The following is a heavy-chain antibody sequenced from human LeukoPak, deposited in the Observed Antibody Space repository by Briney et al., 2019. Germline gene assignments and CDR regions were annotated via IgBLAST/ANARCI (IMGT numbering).Heavy chain of an antibody. Sequence: NASETLSLTCTVSGGSISSSSYYWGWIRQPPGKGLEWIGSIYYSGSTYYNPSLKSRVTISVDTSKNQFSLKLSSVTAADTAVYYCARDIVLMEVGGLDYWGQGTLVTVSS. CDR1: GGSISSSSYY. J-gene: IGHJ4*02. CDR2: IYYSGST. V-gene: IGHV4-39*02. CDR3: ARDIVLMEVGGLDY. D-gene: IGHD2-8*01.